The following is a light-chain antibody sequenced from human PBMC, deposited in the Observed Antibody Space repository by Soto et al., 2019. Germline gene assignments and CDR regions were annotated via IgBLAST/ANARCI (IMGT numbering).Light chain of an antibody. CDR2: GAS. CDR1: QSISDN. Sequence: EIVMTQSPATLSVSPGERATLSCRASQSISDNLAWYQQKPGQAPRLLIYGASTVATSIPARFSGSGSGTEFTLTSSSLQSVDFAIYYCQQYNNWPLTFGGGTKVEIK. V-gene: IGKV3-15*01. CDR3: QQYNNWPLT. J-gene: IGKJ4*01.